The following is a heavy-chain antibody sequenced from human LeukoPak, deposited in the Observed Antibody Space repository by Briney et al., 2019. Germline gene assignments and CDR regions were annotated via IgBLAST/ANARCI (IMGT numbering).Heavy chain of an antibody. CDR1: GFTFSSYA. D-gene: IGHD3-10*01. Sequence: PGGSLRLSCAASGFTFSSYAMSWVRQAPGKGLEWVSAISGSGGSTYYADSVKGRFTISRDNSKNTLYPQMNSPRAEDTAVYYCVSPGPTLAHPVNGGTTNWGQGTLVTVSS. J-gene: IGHJ4*02. CDR2: ISGSGGST. CDR3: VSPGPTLAHPVNGGTTN. V-gene: IGHV3-23*01.